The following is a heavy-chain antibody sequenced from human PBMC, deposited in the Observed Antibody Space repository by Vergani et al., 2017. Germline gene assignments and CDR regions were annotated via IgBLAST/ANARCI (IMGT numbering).Heavy chain of an antibody. V-gene: IGHV4-4*03. J-gene: IGHJ4*02. CDR3: TRGYGDYGAD. CDR1: GGSVSSSSW. D-gene: IGHD4-17*01. CDR2: IYHSGTT. Sequence: QMQLQESGPGLVKPPGNLSLTCAVSGGSVSSSSWWSWVRQPPGKGLEWFGEIYHSGTTNFNPSLKSRVTMSIDKSKNQFSLKLNSVTAADTAVYYCTRGYGDYGADWGQGILVTVSS.